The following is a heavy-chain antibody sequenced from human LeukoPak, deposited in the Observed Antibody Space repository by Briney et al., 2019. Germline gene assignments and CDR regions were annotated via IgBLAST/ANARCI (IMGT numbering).Heavy chain of an antibody. J-gene: IGHJ4*02. CDR1: GFTFSDYA. CDR3: AKGDNNILTGYYNSFDS. V-gene: IGHV3-23*01. Sequence: GGSLRLSCAASGFTFSDYAMTWIRQAPGKGLEWVSTISGSGISTYFADSVKGRFTISRDNSRNTLFLQMNSLRAEDTALFYCAKGDNNILTGYYNSFDSWGQGTLVTVSS. CDR2: ISGSGIST. D-gene: IGHD3-9*01.